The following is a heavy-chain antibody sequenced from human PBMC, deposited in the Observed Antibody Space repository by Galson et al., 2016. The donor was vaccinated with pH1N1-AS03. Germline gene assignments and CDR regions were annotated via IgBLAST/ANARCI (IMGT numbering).Heavy chain of an antibody. J-gene: IGHJ3*01. CDR1: GFNFSTLW. CDR2: IKQDGSEK. CDR3: AREGRVSESDGYYRPLDL. D-gene: IGHD3-22*01. Sequence: SLRLSCAASGFNFSTLWMTWVRQAPGKGLEWVANIKQDGSEKYYVDSVKGRFTISRDNAQNMLYLELNSLRDEDTALYFCAREGRVSESDGYYRPLDLWGQGAMVVVS. V-gene: IGHV3-7*01.